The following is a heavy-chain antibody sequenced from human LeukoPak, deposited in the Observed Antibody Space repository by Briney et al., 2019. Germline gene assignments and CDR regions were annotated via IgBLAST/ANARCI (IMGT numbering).Heavy chain of an antibody. CDR2: MNPNSGNT. CDR1: GYTFTSYD. CDR3: ARGLGYCSSTSCYYYYGMDV. Sequence: ASVKVSCKASGYTFTSYDINWVRQATGQGLEWMGWMNPNSGNTGYARKFQGRVTMTRNTSISTAYMELSSLRSEDTAVYYCARGLGYCSSTSCYYYYGMDVWGQGTTVTVSS. J-gene: IGHJ6*02. D-gene: IGHD2-2*03. V-gene: IGHV1-8*01.